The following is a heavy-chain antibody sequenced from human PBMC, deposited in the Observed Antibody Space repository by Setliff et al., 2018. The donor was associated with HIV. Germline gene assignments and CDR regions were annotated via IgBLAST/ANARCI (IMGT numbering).Heavy chain of an antibody. Sequence: GESLKISCAASGFTFSSYGMHWVRQAPGKGLEWVAVIWSDGSNKYYADSVKGRFTISRDNSKNTLYLQMSSLRAEDTAMYYCAKDPFLRQAVPGGVDYWGQGTLVTVSS. CDR2: IWSDGSNK. V-gene: IGHV3-30*02. D-gene: IGHD6-19*01. CDR1: GFTFSSYG. J-gene: IGHJ4*02. CDR3: AKDPFLRQAVPGGVDY.